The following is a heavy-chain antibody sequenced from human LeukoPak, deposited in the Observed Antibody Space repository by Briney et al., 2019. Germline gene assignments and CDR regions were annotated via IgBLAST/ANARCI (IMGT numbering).Heavy chain of an antibody. CDR1: GGSISSGDYY. J-gene: IGHJ4*02. CDR3: ARDSSGWYSDY. Sequence: SQTLSLTCTVSGGSISSGDYYWSWLRQPPGKGLEWIGYIYYSGSTYYNPSLKSRVTISVDTSKNQFSLKLSSVTAADTAVYYCARDSSGWYSDYWGQGTLVTVSS. CDR2: IYYSGST. D-gene: IGHD6-19*01. V-gene: IGHV4-30-4*01.